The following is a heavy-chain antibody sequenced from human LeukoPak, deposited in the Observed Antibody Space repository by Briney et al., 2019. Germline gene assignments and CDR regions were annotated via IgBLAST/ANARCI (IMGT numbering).Heavy chain of an antibody. CDR3: ARVYGVLGSRDQQLMH. Sequence: GGSLRLSCAASGFIFSDYYMTWIRQAPGTGLEFISFISSSGSYTNSADSVKGRFTISRDNAKNSLYLQMNSLRAEDTAVYYCARVYGVLGSRDQQLMHWGQGTLVTVSS. V-gene: IGHV3-11*06. CDR2: ISSSGSYT. D-gene: IGHD6-13*01. J-gene: IGHJ4*02. CDR1: GFIFSDYY.